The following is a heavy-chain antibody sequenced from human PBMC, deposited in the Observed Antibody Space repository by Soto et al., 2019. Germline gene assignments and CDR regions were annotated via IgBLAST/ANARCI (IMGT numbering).Heavy chain of an antibody. V-gene: IGHV1-18*01. J-gene: IGHJ4*02. D-gene: IGHD3-3*01. CDR3: TRNYDFWSGGPTKFDY. Sequence: QVQLVQSGAEVKKPGASVKVSCKASGYTFTSYGISWVRQAPGQGLEWMGWISADNGNTNYAQKLQGRVTMTTDTSTSTAYMELRSLRSDDTAVYYCTRNYDFWSGGPTKFDYWGQGTLVTVSS. CDR2: ISADNGNT. CDR1: GYTFTSYG.